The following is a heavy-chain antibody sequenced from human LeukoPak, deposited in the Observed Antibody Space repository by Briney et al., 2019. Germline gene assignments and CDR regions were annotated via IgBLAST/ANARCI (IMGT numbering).Heavy chain of an antibody. CDR1: GGSISSYY. CDR2: IYYSGST. J-gene: IGHJ4*02. CDR3: ARGLYSSSPYYFDY. D-gene: IGHD6-13*01. V-gene: IGHV4-59*01. Sequence: SETLSLTCTVSGGSISSYYWSWIRQPPGKGLEWIGYIYYSGSTNYNPSLKSRVTISVDTSKNQFSLKLSSVTAADTAVYYCARGLYSSSPYYFDYWGQGTLVTVSS.